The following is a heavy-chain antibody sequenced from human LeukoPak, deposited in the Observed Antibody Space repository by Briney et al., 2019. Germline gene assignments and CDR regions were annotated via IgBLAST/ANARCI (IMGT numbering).Heavy chain of an antibody. CDR1: GGSFSGDY. J-gene: IGHJ4*02. Sequence: SETLSLTCAVYGGSFSGDYWSWIRQPPGKGLEWIGEINHSGSTNYNPSLKSRVTISVDTSKNQFSLKLSSVTAADTAVYYCARGEVGHALDYWGQGTLVTVSS. V-gene: IGHV4-34*01. CDR3: ARGEVGHALDY. CDR2: INHSGST.